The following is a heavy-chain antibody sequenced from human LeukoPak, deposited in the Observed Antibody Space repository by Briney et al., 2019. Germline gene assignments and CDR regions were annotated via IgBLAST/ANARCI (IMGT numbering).Heavy chain of an antibody. CDR1: GFTLSTYT. J-gene: IGHJ3*02. V-gene: IGHV3-48*02. D-gene: IGHD6-6*01. CDR2: ISSSSTI. CDR3: AREYSSSSGRAFDI. Sequence: AGGSLRLSCAASGFTLSTYTMSWVRQAPGKGLQWFSYISSSSTIYYTDSVKGRFTISRDNAKNSLYLQMNSLRDEDTAVYYCAREYSSSSGRAFDIWGQGTMVTVSS.